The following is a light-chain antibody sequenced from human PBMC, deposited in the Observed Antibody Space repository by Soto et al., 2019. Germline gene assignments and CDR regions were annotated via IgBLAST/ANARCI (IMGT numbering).Light chain of an antibody. Sequence: IHLTQSPSSLSASVGDRVTITCRASQGISTYLAWYQQKPGKAPNLLIYVASTLQSGVPSRFSGSGSGTDFTLTISSLQPEDFATYYCQQLKSYPFTFGPGTKVDIK. J-gene: IGKJ3*01. CDR3: QQLKSYPFT. V-gene: IGKV1-9*01. CDR1: QGISTY. CDR2: VAS.